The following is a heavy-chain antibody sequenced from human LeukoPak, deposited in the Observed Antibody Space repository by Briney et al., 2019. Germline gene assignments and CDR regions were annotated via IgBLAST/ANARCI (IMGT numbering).Heavy chain of an antibody. CDR1: GYSFTSYW. CDR2: IYPGDSDT. Sequence: GESLKISCKGSGYSFTSYWIGWVRQMPGKGLEWMGIIYPGDSDTRYSPSFQRQVTISADKSISTAYLQWSSLKASDTAMYYCARQELYGDSPDKTWFAPGGQEPLVTVSS. V-gene: IGHV5-51*01. J-gene: IGHJ5*02. D-gene: IGHD4-17*01. CDR3: ARQELYGDSPDKTWFAP.